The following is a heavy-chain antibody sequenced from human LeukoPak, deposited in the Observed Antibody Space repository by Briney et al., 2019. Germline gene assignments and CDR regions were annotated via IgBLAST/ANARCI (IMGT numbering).Heavy chain of an antibody. CDR2: INHSGRT. CDR3: VSEQKAEYEILTGYYNSHY. Sequence: SETLSLTCSVYGGPFSRYYWTWIRQPPAKGLEWIGEINHSGRTNYNPSLKSRVTISVDTSRNQFSLKLSSVTAADTAVYYCVSEQKAEYEILTGYYNSHYWGQGTLVTVSS. CDR1: GGPFSRYY. D-gene: IGHD3-9*01. V-gene: IGHV4-34*01. J-gene: IGHJ4*02.